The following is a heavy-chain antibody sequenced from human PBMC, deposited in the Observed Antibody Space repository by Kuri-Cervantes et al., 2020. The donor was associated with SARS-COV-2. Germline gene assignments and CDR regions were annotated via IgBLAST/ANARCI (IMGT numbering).Heavy chain of an antibody. D-gene: IGHD2-2*02. CDR2: ISSSSSTI. CDR1: GFTFSSYS. CDR3: ARDLVPAAINLYYGMDV. Sequence: GESLKISCAASGFTFSSYSMNWVRQAPGKGLEWVSYISSSSSTIYYAGSVKGRFTISRDNAKNSLYLQMNSLRTEDTAVYYCARDLVPAAINLYYGMDVWGQGNMVNVSS. V-gene: IGHV3-48*04. J-gene: IGHJ6*02.